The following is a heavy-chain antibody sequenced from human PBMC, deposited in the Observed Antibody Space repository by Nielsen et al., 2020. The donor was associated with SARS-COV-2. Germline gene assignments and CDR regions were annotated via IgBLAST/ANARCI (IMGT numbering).Heavy chain of an antibody. CDR2: INHSGST. D-gene: IGHD5-24*01. CDR1: GVSFSDHY. J-gene: IGHJ4*02. CDR3: ARHDQMAIGPSAY. Sequence: SETLSLTCAVYGVSFSDHYWSWIRQPPGKGLEWIGEINHSGSTNYNPSLKSRVTISVDTSKNQFSLKLNSVTAADTAVYFCARHDQMAIGPSAYWGQGTLVTVSS. V-gene: IGHV4-34*01.